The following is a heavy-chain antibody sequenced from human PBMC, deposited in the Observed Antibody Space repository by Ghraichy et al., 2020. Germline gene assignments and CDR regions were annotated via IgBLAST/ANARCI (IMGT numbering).Heavy chain of an antibody. CDR1: GGTFSSYA. CDR2: IIPIFGTA. J-gene: IGHJ4*02. V-gene: IGHV1-69*13. D-gene: IGHD1-1*01. Sequence: SVKVSCKASGGTFSSYAISWVRQAPGQGLEWMGGIIPIFGTANYAQKFQGRVPITADESKSTAYMELSSLGSEDTAVYYCARVKLSGPTPKGSLRYNFDYWGQGTLVTVSS. CDR3: ARVKLSGPTPKGSLRYNFDY.